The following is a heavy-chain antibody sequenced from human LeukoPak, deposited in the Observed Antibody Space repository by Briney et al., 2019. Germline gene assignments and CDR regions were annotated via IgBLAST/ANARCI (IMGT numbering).Heavy chain of an antibody. Sequence: PSETLSLTCAVYGGSFSGYYWSWIRQPPGKGLEWIGEINHSGSTNYNPSLKSRVTISVDTSKNQFSLKLSSVTAADTAVYYCARGPTSRIAAPHPVFDYWGQGTLVTVSS. CDR1: GGSFSGYY. V-gene: IGHV4-34*01. CDR2: INHSGST. D-gene: IGHD2-21*01. J-gene: IGHJ4*02. CDR3: ARGPTSRIAAPHPVFDY.